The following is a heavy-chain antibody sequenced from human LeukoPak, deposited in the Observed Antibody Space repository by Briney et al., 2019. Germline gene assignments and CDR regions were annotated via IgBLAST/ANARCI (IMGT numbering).Heavy chain of an antibody. V-gene: IGHV1-2*02. CDR3: ARGGYSSSQPSNWFDP. J-gene: IGHJ5*02. D-gene: IGHD6-13*01. CDR1: GYTFTGYY. CDR2: ISPNSGGT. Sequence: ASVKVSCKASGYTFTGYYMHWVRQAPGQGLAWMGCISPNSGGTNYAQKFQGRVTMTRDTSISTDYMELSRLRSDDTAVYYCARGGYSSSQPSNWFDPWGQGTLVTVSS.